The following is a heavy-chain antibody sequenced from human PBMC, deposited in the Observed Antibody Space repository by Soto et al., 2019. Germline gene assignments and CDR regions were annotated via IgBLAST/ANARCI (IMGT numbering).Heavy chain of an antibody. J-gene: IGHJ4*02. Sequence: ETLSLTCTVSGDSVSSGIHYWSWIRQPPGKGLEWIAYIHYSGTTNYNPSLKSRVTISVDTSKNQFSLKLTSVTAADTAMFYCARXGGYCGTTSCYTYFFDYWGQGALVTVSS. CDR3: ARXGGYCGTTSCYTYFFDY. CDR1: GDSVSSGIHY. D-gene: IGHD2-2*01. V-gene: IGHV4-61*01. CDR2: IHYSGTT.